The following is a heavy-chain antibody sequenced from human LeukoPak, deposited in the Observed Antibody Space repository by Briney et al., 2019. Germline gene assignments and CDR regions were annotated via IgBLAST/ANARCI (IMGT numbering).Heavy chain of an antibody. D-gene: IGHD3-10*01. CDR2: IRSKANSYAT. J-gene: IGHJ4*02. CDR1: GFTFSGSA. CDR3: TSRGYGSGSYYNCGY. V-gene: IGHV3-73*01. Sequence: HPGGSLRLSCAASGFTFSGSAIHWVRQASGKGLELVGRIRSKANSYATAYAPSVKGRFTISRDDSKSTAYLQMNSLKTEDTAVYYCTSRGYGSGSYYNCGYWGQGTLVTVSS.